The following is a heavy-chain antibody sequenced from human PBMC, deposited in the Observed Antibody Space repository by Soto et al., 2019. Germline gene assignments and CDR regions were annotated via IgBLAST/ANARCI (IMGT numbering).Heavy chain of an antibody. CDR3: ARLEGLATISYYFDF. Sequence: PLETLSLTCSVADDSVKSDRYYWGWIRQPPGKGLEWIGSIYYRGNAYYNPSLQTRVTISLDKSKSQFSLKLNSVTAADSAVYFCARLEGLATISYYFDFWGPGALVTVSS. CDR1: DDSVKSDRYY. D-gene: IGHD3-9*01. CDR2: IYYRGNA. V-gene: IGHV4-39*01. J-gene: IGHJ4*02.